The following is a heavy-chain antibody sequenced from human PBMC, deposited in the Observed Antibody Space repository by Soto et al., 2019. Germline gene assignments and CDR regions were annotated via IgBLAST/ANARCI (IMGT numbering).Heavy chain of an antibody. CDR3: ARVTMVRGVIKSPYYYYYMDV. V-gene: IGHV3-33*08. CDR2: IWYDGGNT. CDR1: GFTFSSYG. Sequence: GGSLRLSCAASGFTFSSYGMHWVRQAPGKGLQWVAVIWYDGGNTYYADSVKGRFTISRDNAKNSLYLQMNSLRAEDTALYHCARVTMVRGVIKSPYYYYYMDVWGKGTTVTVSS. J-gene: IGHJ6*03. D-gene: IGHD3-10*01.